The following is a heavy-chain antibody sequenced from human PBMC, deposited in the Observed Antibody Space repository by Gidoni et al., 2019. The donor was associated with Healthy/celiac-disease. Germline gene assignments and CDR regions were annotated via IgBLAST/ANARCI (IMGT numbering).Heavy chain of an antibody. CDR1: GFTFSSYS. CDR3: ARAGDSSGYYPDGWPY. Sequence: EVQLVESGGGLVKPGGSLRLSCAASGFTFSSYSMNWVRQAPGKGLEWVSSISSSSSYIYYADSGKGRFTISRDNAKNSLYLQMNSLRAEDTAVYYCARAGDSSGYYPDGWPYWGQGTLVTVSS. D-gene: IGHD3-22*01. V-gene: IGHV3-21*01. J-gene: IGHJ4*02. CDR2: ISSSSSYI.